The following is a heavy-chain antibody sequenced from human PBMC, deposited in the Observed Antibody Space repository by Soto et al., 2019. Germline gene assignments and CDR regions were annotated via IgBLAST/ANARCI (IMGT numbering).Heavy chain of an antibody. CDR1: GGSISSYY. CDR2: IYYSGST. Sequence: SETLSLTCTVSGGSISSYYWSWIRQPPGKGLEWIGYIYYSGSTNYNPSLKSRVTISVDTSKNQFSLKLSSVTAADTAVYYCATTAVEMATSTFDYWGQGTLVTVSS. CDR3: ATTAVEMATSTFDY. D-gene: IGHD5-12*01. V-gene: IGHV4-59*08. J-gene: IGHJ4*02.